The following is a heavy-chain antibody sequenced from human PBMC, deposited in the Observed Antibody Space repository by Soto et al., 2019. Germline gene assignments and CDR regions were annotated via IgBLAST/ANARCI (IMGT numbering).Heavy chain of an antibody. D-gene: IGHD2-21*02. J-gene: IGHJ6*02. CDR1: GYSFTSYW. CDR3: ARVPEVTPYYYGMDV. Sequence: RGESLKISCKGSGYSFTSYWISWVRQMPGKGLEWMGRIDPSDSYTNYSPSFQGHVTISADKSISTAYLQWSSLKASDTAMYYCARVPEVTPYYYGMDVWGQGTTVTVSS. CDR2: IDPSDSYT. V-gene: IGHV5-10-1*01.